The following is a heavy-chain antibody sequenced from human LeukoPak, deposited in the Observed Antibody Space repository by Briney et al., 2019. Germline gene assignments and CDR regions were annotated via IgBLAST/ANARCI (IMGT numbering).Heavy chain of an antibody. V-gene: IGHV3-23*01. Sequence: GGSLRLSCAASGFTFSSYWMSWVRQAPGKGLEWVSAITGGGDYTYYVDSVKGRFTISRDNLKNAVYLQMISLRAEDTAVYYCAKGYRGIEAFDVWGQGTMVTVSS. CDR2: ITGGGDYT. CDR3: AKGYRGIEAFDV. CDR1: GFTFSSYW. D-gene: IGHD2-2*02. J-gene: IGHJ3*01.